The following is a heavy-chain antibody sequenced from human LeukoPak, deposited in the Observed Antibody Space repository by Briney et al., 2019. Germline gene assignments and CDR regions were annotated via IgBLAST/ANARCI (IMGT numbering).Heavy chain of an antibody. J-gene: IGHJ4*02. CDR1: GFTFSRQW. CDR3: TRGDSGHAEGAY. V-gene: IGHV3-7*01. D-gene: IGHD2-8*01. Sequence: GGSLRLSCAASGFTFSRQWLSWVRQAPGKGLEWVTNINQDGSEKSYVDSVKGRFTISRDNAKNSLYLQMNSLRAEDTAVYYCTRGDSGHAEGAYWGQGTRVTVSS. CDR2: INQDGSEK.